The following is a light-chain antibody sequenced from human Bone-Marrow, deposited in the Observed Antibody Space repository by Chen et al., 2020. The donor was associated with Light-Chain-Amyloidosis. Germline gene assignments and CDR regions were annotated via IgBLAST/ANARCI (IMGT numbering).Light chain of an antibody. V-gene: IGKV3-11*01. CDR1: QSVSSY. J-gene: IGKJ4*01. CDR2: DAS. CDR3: QQRSNWPPET. Sequence: EIVLTQSPATRSLSPGERATLSCRASQSVSSYLAWYQQKPGQAPRLLIYDASNRATGIPARFSGSGSGTDFTLTISSLEPEDFAVYYCQQRSNWPPETFGGGTKVEIK.